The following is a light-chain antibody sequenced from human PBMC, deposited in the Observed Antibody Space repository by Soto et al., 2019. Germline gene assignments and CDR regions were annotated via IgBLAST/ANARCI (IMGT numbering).Light chain of an antibody. CDR1: ETITRY. V-gene: IGKV1-39*01. CDR3: QQYNNWPPIT. CDR2: AAS. J-gene: IGKJ5*01. Sequence: DIQMNQSASSLSASVGERVMITCRVSETITRYLNWYQSKPGKAPRLLISAASSLESGVPSRFSGSYSGTDFTLTISSLQPEDFAVYYCQQYNNWPPITFGQGTRLEIK.